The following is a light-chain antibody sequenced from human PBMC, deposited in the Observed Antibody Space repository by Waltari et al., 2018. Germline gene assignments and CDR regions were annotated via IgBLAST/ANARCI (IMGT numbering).Light chain of an antibody. CDR1: QSPVHSYENTY. CDR2: KIS. Sequence: QSPVHSYENTYLNWFHQRPGRSPRRLIYKISRRESGVPDRFSGSGSGTDFTLKISRVEAEDVGVYYCMQGSHWPRTFGQGTKLEI. J-gene: IGKJ2*01. V-gene: IGKV2-30*02. CDR3: MQGSHWPRT.